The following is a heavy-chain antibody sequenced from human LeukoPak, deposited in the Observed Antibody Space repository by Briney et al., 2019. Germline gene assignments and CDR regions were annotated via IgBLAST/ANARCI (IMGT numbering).Heavy chain of an antibody. J-gene: IGHJ4*02. V-gene: IGHV3-23*01. CDR1: GFTFTSYA. CDR3: AKDGPLVGPYYFDY. CDR2: ISGSGVST. Sequence: GGSLRLSCAASGFTFTSYAMNWVRQAPGKGLEWVSAISGSGVSTNYAASVKGRFTISRDNSKNMLYLKMNSLRAEDTAVYYCAKDGPLVGPYYFDYWGQGTLVTVSS. D-gene: IGHD1-26*01.